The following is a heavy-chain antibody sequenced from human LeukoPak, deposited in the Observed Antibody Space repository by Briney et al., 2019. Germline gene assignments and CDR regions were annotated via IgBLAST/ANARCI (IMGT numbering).Heavy chain of an antibody. CDR3: ARVAVKATSCYFDP. Sequence: SETLSLTCTVSGGSISSGGYYWSWIRQHPGKGLEWIGYICYSGSTYYNPSLKSRVTISVDTSKNQFSLKLSSVTAADTAVYYCARVAVKATSCYFDPWGQGTLVTVSS. V-gene: IGHV4-31*03. J-gene: IGHJ5*02. CDR2: ICYSGST. CDR1: GGSISSGGYY. D-gene: IGHD2-2*01.